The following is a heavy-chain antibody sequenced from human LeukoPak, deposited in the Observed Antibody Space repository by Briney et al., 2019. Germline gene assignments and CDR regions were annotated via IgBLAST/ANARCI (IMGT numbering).Heavy chain of an antibody. V-gene: IGHV3-11*01. J-gene: IGHJ5*02. CDR3: ARSPYCSGGSCYSPRGLSRNWFDP. CDR2: ISSGGVTI. CDR1: GFTFTDYY. D-gene: IGHD2-15*01. Sequence: GGSLRLSCAASGFTFTDYYMSWIRQAPGKGLEWVSYISSGGVTIYYADSVEGRFTISRDNAKNSLYLQMNSLRAEDTAVYFCARSPYCSGGSCYSPRGLSRNWFDPWGQGTLVTVSS.